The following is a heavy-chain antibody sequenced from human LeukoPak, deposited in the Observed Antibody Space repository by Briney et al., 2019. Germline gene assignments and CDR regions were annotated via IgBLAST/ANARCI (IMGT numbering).Heavy chain of an antibody. Sequence: ASVKVSCKASGYTFTSHGISWVRQAPGQGLKWMTWISPYNGNTNYAQNFQGRVTMTIDTSTSTAYMELRSLRSDDTAVYYCARDVTGTARWYLDYWGQGTLVTVSS. CDR2: ISPYNGNT. J-gene: IGHJ4*02. V-gene: IGHV1-18*01. CDR3: ARDVTGTARWYLDY. CDR1: GYTFTSHG. D-gene: IGHD1-7*01.